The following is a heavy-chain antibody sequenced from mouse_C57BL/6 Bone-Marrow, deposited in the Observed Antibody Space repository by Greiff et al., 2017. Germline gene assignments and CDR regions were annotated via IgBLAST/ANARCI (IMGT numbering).Heavy chain of an antibody. CDR2: IYPSDSET. J-gene: IGHJ4*01. CDR3: ARGSNYPYYAMDY. Sequence: VQLQQPGAELVRPGSSVKLSCKASGYTFTSYWMDWVKQRPGQGLEWIGNIYPSDSETHYNQKFKDKATLTVDKSSSTAYMQLSSLTSEDSAVYYCARGSNYPYYAMDYWGQGTSVTVS. CDR1: GYTFTSYW. D-gene: IGHD2-5*01. V-gene: IGHV1-61*01.